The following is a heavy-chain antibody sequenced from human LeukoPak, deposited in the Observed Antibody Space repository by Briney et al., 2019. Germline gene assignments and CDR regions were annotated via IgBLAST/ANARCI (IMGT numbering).Heavy chain of an antibody. Sequence: ETLSLTCTVSGGSISISNYYWAWMRQPPGKGLEWIASINYSGSTYYNPSLRSRVTTSVDTSKNQFSLKVSSVTAADTAVYYCASYMVAAGTKYYFDHWGQGTLATVSS. V-gene: IGHV4-39*01. D-gene: IGHD6-13*01. J-gene: IGHJ4*02. CDR2: INYSGST. CDR3: ASYMVAAGTKYYFDH. CDR1: GGSISISNYY.